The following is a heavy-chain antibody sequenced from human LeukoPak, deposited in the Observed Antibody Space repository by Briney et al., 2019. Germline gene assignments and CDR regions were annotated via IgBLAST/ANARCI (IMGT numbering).Heavy chain of an antibody. Sequence: ASVKVSCKASGYSSTNYGISWVRQAPGQGLEWMGWIHIYRGNTNYAQKFQGRVTMTTDTSTSTVYMEVRGLRSDDTAMYYCARVYDSSGYYGPTDYWGQGTLVTVSS. J-gene: IGHJ4*02. V-gene: IGHV1-18*01. D-gene: IGHD3-22*01. CDR1: GYSSTNYG. CDR3: ARVYDSSGYYGPTDY. CDR2: IHIYRGNT.